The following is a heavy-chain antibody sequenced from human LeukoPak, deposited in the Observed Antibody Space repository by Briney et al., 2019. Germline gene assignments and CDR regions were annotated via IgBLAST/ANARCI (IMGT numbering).Heavy chain of an antibody. D-gene: IGHD4-17*01. CDR3: ARADPTGFDY. V-gene: IGHV3-23*01. Sequence: PGGSLRLSCAASGFTFSSYAMNWVRQAPGKGLEWVSTISGSSSGTYYADSVKGRFTISRDNAKNTLYLQMNSLRAEDTAVYYCARADPTGFDYWGQGTLVTVSS. CDR1: GFTFSSYA. CDR2: ISGSSSGT. J-gene: IGHJ4*02.